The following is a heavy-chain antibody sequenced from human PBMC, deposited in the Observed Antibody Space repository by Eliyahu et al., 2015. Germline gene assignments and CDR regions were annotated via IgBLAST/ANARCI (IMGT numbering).Heavy chain of an antibody. CDR3: AKEVTVTTSWGFDP. D-gene: IGHD4-17*01. CDR1: GFXFXSYG. Sequence: QVQLVESGGGVVQPGRSLRLSCAASGFXFXSYGMHWVRQAPGKGLEWVAVISYDGSNKYYADSVKGRFTISRDNSKNTLYLQMNSLRAEDTAVYYCAKEVTVTTSWGFDPWGQGTLVTVSS. V-gene: IGHV3-30*18. CDR2: ISYDGSNK. J-gene: IGHJ5*02.